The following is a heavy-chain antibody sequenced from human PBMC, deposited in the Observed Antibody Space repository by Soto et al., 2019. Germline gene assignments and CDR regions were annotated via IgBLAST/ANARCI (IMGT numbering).Heavy chain of an antibody. CDR3: AKDTMIVVGPDAFDI. CDR1: GFSLSSYA. CDR2: ISGSGGST. D-gene: IGHD3-22*01. J-gene: IGHJ3*02. Sequence: GSLRLSCEASGFSLSSYAMSWVRQAPGKGLEWVSAISGSGGSTYYADSVKGRFTISRDNSKNTLYLQMNSLRAEDTAVYYCAKDTMIVVGPDAFDIWGQGTMVTVSS. V-gene: IGHV3-23*01.